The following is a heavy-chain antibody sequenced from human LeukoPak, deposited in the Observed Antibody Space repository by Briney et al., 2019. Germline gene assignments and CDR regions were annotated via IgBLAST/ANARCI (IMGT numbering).Heavy chain of an antibody. Sequence: GGSLRLSCAASGFTFSSYAMSWVRQAPGKGLEWVSAISGSGGSTYYADSVKGRFTISRDNSKNTLYLQMNSLRAEDTAVYYCANDKGPRGILFDYWGQGTLVTVSS. V-gene: IGHV3-23*01. J-gene: IGHJ4*02. CDR3: ANDKGPRGILFDY. CDR2: ISGSGGST. D-gene: IGHD3-16*01. CDR1: GFTFSSYA.